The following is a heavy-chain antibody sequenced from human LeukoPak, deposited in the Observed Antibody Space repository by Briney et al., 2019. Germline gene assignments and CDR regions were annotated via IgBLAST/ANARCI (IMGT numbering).Heavy chain of an antibody. CDR1: GFTFSSYE. Sequence: PGGSLRLSCAASGFTFSSYEMNWVRQAPGKGLEWVSYISSSGSTIYYADSVKGRFTISRDNAKNSLYLQMNSLRAEDTALYYCARYCSGGSCPFDYWGQGTLVTVSS. CDR3: ARYCSGGSCPFDY. CDR2: ISSSGSTI. V-gene: IGHV3-48*03. D-gene: IGHD2-15*01. J-gene: IGHJ4*02.